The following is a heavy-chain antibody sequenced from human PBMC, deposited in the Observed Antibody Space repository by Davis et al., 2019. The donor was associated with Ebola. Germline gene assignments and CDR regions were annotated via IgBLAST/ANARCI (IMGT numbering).Heavy chain of an antibody. V-gene: IGHV4-4*02. CDR2: IYHSGST. D-gene: IGHD3-3*01. CDR3: AKTGGPFWSGYFFGFDP. CDR1: GGSISSSNW. Sequence: MPSETLSLTCAVSGGSISSSNWWSWVRQPPGKGLAWIGEIYHSGSTNCNPSLKSRVTISVDKSKNQFSLKLRSVTAADTAVYYCAKTGGPFWSGYFFGFDPWGQGTLVTVSS. J-gene: IGHJ5*02.